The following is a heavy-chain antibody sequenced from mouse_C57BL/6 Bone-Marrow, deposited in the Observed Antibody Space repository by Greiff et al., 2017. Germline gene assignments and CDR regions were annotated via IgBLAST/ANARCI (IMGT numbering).Heavy chain of an antibody. J-gene: IGHJ3*01. Sequence: EVKLVESGGGLVKPGGSLKLSCAASGFTFSSSAMSWVRQTPEKRLEWVATISDGGSYTYYPDNVKGRFTISRDNAKNNLYLQMSHLKSEDTAMYYCARVPDYDGFAYWGQGTLVTVSA. CDR2: ISDGGSYT. D-gene: IGHD2-4*01. CDR3: ARVPDYDGFAY. V-gene: IGHV5-4*03. CDR1: GFTFSSSA.